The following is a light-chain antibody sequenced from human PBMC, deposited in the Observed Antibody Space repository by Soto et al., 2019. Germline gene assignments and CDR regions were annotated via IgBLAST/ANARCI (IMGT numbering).Light chain of an antibody. CDR3: QQYGSSPIT. V-gene: IGKV3-20*01. Sequence: EIVLTQSPGPLSLSPGERATLSCRASQSVSSNLAWYQQKPGQAPRLLIYGASSRATGIPDKFSGSGSGTDFTLTISRLEPEDFAVYYCQQYGSSPITFGQGTRLEIK. J-gene: IGKJ5*01. CDR2: GAS. CDR1: QSVSSN.